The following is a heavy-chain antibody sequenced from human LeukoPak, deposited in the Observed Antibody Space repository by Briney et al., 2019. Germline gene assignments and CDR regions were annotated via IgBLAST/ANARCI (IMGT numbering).Heavy chain of an antibody. Sequence: SVKVSCKASGGTFSSYAISWVRQAPGQGLEWMGRIIPILGIANYAQKFQGRVTITADKSTSTAYMELSSLRSEDTAVYYCATHYGGIFDAFDIWGQGTMVTVSS. D-gene: IGHD4-23*01. CDR1: GGTFSSYA. J-gene: IGHJ3*02. CDR3: ATHYGGIFDAFDI. V-gene: IGHV1-69*04. CDR2: IIPILGIA.